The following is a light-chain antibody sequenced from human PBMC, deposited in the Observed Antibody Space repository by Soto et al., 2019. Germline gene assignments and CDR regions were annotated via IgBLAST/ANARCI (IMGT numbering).Light chain of an antibody. CDR3: QHYHSLSGT. Sequence: DIQMTQSPSTLSASVGDRVIITCRASQSISNYLAWYQQKPGKAPNLLIYDASSLESGVPSRFSGSGSGTEFTLTISSLQPDDFATYYCQHYHSLSGTFGQGTKVDIK. J-gene: IGKJ1*01. CDR2: DAS. V-gene: IGKV1-5*01. CDR1: QSISNY.